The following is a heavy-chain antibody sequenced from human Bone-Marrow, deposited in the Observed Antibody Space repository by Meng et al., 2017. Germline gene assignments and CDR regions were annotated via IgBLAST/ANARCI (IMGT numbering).Heavy chain of an antibody. CDR1: GFTFSSYA. Sequence: GGSLRLSCAAPGFTFSSYAMSWVRQAPGKGLEWVSAISGSGGSTYYADSVKGRFTISRDNSKNTLYLQMNSLRAEDTAVYYCAKQGRRGYYDSSGYWYYFDYWGQGTLVTVSS. CDR3: AKQGRRGYYDSSGYWYYFDY. J-gene: IGHJ4*02. D-gene: IGHD3-22*01. CDR2: ISGSGGST. V-gene: IGHV3-23*01.